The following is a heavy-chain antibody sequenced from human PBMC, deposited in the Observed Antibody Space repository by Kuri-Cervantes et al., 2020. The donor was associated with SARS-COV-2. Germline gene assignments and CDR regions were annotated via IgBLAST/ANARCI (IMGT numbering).Heavy chain of an antibody. J-gene: IGHJ4*02. D-gene: IGHD6-6*01. CDR3: ATYSSSSWHFYY. Sequence: SVKVSCKASGYTFTSYAISWVRQAPGQGLEWMGGIIPIFGTANYAQKFQGRVTITTDESTSTAYMELSSLRSEDTAVYYCATYSSSSWHFYYWGQETLVTVSS. CDR2: IIPIFGTA. CDR1: GYTFTSYA. V-gene: IGHV1-69*05.